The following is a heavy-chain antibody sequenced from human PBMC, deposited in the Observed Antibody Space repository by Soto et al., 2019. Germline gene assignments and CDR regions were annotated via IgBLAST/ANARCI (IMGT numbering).Heavy chain of an antibody. CDR1: GFTFKNYC. V-gene: IGHV3-30*14. CDR2: ISFDATNE. D-gene: IGHD3-22*01. J-gene: IGHJ4*02. CDR3: AKGPLSYESGAGFDY. Sequence: QVQLVESGGGVVQPGRSLTLSCTASGFTFKNYCMHWVRQAPGKGLEWVAVISFDATNEYYPDSVKGRFTISRDNSKSTRYLQMNSLRPEDTAFYFCAKGPLSYESGAGFDYWGQGTLVTVSS.